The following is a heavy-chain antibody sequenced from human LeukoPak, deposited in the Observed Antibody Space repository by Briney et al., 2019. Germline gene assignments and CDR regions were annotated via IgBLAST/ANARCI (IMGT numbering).Heavy chain of an antibody. CDR1: GFPLSSYA. J-gene: IGHJ4*02. D-gene: IGHD2-21*01. V-gene: IGHV3-23*01. CDR3: ARAPVTSCRGAYCYPFDY. Sequence: GGSLRLSCAASGFPLSSYAMSWVRQTPGKGLEWVSATSSSDAGTYYADSVRGRFTISRDNSKNTLYLQMNSLRVDDAAVYYCARAPVTSCRGAYCYPFDYWGQGTLVTVSS. CDR2: TSSSDAGT.